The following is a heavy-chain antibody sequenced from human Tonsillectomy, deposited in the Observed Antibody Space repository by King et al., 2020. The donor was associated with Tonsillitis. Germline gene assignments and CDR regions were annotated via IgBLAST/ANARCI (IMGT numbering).Heavy chain of an antibody. Sequence: VQLVESGGGVVQPGRSLRLSCAASGFTFSNYAMHWVRQAPGKGLEWVAVISYDGSNKYYADSVKGRFTISRDNSKNTLYLQMNSLRAEDTAVYYCARVGSGWYRCAFDIWGQGTMVTVSS. CDR3: ARVGSGWYRCAFDI. V-gene: IGHV3-30-3*01. CDR2: ISYDGSNK. D-gene: IGHD6-19*01. CDR1: GFTFSNYA. J-gene: IGHJ3*02.